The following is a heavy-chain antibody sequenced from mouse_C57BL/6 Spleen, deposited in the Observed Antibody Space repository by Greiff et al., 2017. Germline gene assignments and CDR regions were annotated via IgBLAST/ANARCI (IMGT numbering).Heavy chain of an antibody. CDR3: AINPNYYGSSDLYGYVDV. J-gene: IGHJ1*03. V-gene: IGHV1-74*01. D-gene: IGHD1-1*01. CDR2: IHPSDSDT. CDR1: GSTFTSYW. Sequence: QVQLQQPGAELVKPGASVTVSCKASGSTFTSYWMHWVKQRPGQGLEWIGRIHPSDSDTNYNQKFKGKATLTVDKSSSTAYMQLSSLTSEDSAVYYCAINPNYYGSSDLYGYVDVWGTGTTVTVSS.